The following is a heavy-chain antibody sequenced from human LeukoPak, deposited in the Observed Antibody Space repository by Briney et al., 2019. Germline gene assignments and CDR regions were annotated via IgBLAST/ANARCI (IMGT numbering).Heavy chain of an antibody. CDR2: ISTDGSST. CDR3: ARRGQLHDAFDI. J-gene: IGHJ3*02. V-gene: IGHV3-74*03. CDR1: GFTFSNYW. Sequence: GGSLRLSCAASGFTFSNYWMHWVRQAPGKGLVWVSRISTDGSSTTYADSVKGRFTISRDNAKNSLYLQMNSLRAEDTAVYYCARRGQLHDAFDIWGQGTMVTVSS. D-gene: IGHD2-2*01.